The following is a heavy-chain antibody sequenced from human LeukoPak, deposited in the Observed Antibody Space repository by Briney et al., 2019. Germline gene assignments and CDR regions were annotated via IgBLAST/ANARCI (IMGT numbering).Heavy chain of an antibody. CDR2: IGPHSSAT. J-gene: IGHJ4*02. V-gene: IGHV1-2*02. Sequence: ASMKVSCKSSGFTFTDYYIHWVRQAPGQGLEWMGYIGPHSSATSSPQEFQGRVTMNSDTSMSTAYMELTRLTSDDTAVYSCAREGNGLLSKDFDYWGQGTLVTVSS. D-gene: IGHD2/OR15-2a*01. CDR1: GFTFTDYY. CDR3: AREGNGLLSKDFDY.